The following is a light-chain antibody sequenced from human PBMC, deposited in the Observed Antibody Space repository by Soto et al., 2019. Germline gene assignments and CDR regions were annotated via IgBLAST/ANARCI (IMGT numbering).Light chain of an antibody. CDR1: SSDVGGYNY. V-gene: IGLV2-14*01. J-gene: IGLJ1*01. CDR3: NSYTSSSTFV. CDR2: EVF. Sequence: QSALTQSASVSGSPGQSITISCTGTSSDVGGYNYVSWYQHYPGKAPKFIIYEVFNRPSGVSNRFSGSRSGNTASLTISGLQAEDEAEYYCNSYTSSSTFVFGTGTKLTVL.